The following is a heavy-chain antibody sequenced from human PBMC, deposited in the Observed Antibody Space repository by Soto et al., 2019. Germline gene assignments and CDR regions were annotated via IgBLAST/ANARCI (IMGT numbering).Heavy chain of an antibody. CDR1: GYTFTSYG. CDR3: ARARWDSGFGGGGGGLDY. CDR2: ISAYNGNT. J-gene: IGHJ4*02. Sequence: QVQLVQSGAEVKKPGASVKVSCKASGYTFTSYGISWVRQAPGQGLEWMGWISAYNGNTNYAQKLQGRVTMTTDTPPSTAYMEGRSLRPDDTAVYYCARARWDSGFGGGGGGLDYWGQGTLVTVSS. D-gene: IGHD5-12*01. V-gene: IGHV1-18*01.